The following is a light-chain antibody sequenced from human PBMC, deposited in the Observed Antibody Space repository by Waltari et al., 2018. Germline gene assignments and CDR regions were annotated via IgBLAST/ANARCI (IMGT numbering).Light chain of an antibody. V-gene: IGLV2-8*01. J-gene: IGLJ2*01. Sequence: QSALTQPPSASGSPGQSVTISCTGTSGDIGAYNSVNWYRQHPGKVPKLMIYDVNRRPSGVPDRVSVAKSGTTASLTVSGLQPEDEAVYYCNSFAGSDTVVFGGGTTLTVL. CDR3: NSFAGSDTVV. CDR1: SGDIGAYNS. CDR2: DVN.